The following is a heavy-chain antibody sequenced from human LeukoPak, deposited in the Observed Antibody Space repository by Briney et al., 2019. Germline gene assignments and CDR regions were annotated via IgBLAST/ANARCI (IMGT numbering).Heavy chain of an antibody. D-gene: IGHD1-26*01. CDR3: ARLVRDSGSYLFDY. CDR1: GGSISSSIYY. CDR2: IYYSGST. V-gene: IGHV4-39*01. J-gene: IGHJ4*02. Sequence: PSETLSLTCTVSGGSISSSIYYWGWIRQPPGKGLEWIGSIYYSGSTYYNPSLKSRVTISVDTSKNQFSLKLSSVTAADTAVYYCARLVRDSGSYLFDYWGQGTLVTVSS.